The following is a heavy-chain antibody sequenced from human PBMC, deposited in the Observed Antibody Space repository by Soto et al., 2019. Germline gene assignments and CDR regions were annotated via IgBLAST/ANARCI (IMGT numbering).Heavy chain of an antibody. Sequence: SETLSLTCTVSGVSISSSSNHWGWLRQPPGKGLEWIGNIYYSENTYYSPSLKSRVTISVDTTKNQFSLRLTSVTAADTAVYYCATHPPYGPLDHWGQGTLVTVSS. J-gene: IGHJ4*02. V-gene: IGHV4-39*01. CDR1: GVSISSSSNH. D-gene: IGHD4-17*01. CDR3: ATHPPYGPLDH. CDR2: IYYSENT.